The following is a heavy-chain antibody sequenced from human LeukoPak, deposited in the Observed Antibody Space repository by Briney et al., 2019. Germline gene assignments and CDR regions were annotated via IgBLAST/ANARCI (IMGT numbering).Heavy chain of an antibody. D-gene: IGHD2-15*01. J-gene: IGHJ4*02. CDR1: GYSISSGYY. Sequence: PSETLSLTCTASGYSISSGYYWGWIRQPPGKGLEWIGYIYYSGSTKYNPSLKSRVTMSVDTSKNQFSLNLRSVTAADTAVYYCARLLAGCPGGRCRAHFDYWGQGTLVTASS. CDR2: IYYSGST. V-gene: IGHV4-61*01. CDR3: ARLLAGCPGGRCRAHFDY.